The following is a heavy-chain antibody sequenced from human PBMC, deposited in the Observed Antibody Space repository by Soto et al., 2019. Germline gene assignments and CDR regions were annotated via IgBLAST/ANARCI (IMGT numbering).Heavy chain of an antibody. J-gene: IGHJ4*02. CDR1: GYTFTDYY. CDR3: ARDPIGGGAPYYCDY. Sequence: QVQLVQSGAEVKKPGASVKVSCKASGYTFTDYYMHWVRQAPGQGLEWLGWINPYTGGTNYAHKFQDRVTLTRDTSTSTAYLDLSRLTSDDTAVHYCARDPIGGGAPYYCDYWGQGTLVTASS. D-gene: IGHD3-16*01. V-gene: IGHV1-2*02. CDR2: INPYTGGT.